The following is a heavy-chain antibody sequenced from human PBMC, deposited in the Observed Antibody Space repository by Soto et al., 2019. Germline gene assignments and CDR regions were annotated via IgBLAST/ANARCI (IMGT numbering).Heavy chain of an antibody. V-gene: IGHV1-18*01. D-gene: IGHD6-19*01. CDR1: GYTFTSDG. J-gene: IGHJ4*02. CDR3: ASGIAVAGTGASDY. Sequence: GASVKVSCKASGYTFTSDGISWVRQAPGQGLEWMGWISAYNGNTNYAQKLQGRVTMTTDTSTSTAYMELRSLRSDDTAVYYCASGIAVAGTGASDYWGQGTLVTVSS. CDR2: ISAYNGNT.